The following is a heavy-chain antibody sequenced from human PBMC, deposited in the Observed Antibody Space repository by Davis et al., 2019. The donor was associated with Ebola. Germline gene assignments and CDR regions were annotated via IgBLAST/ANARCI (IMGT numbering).Heavy chain of an antibody. CDR2: ISWNSGSI. D-gene: IGHD2-15*01. V-gene: IGHV3-23*01. CDR1: GFTFSSYA. Sequence: GESLKISCAASGFTFSSYAMSWVRQAPGKGLEWVSGISWNSGSIGYADSVKGRFTISRDNSKNTLYLQMNSLRAEDTAVYYCASLSLEYCSGGSCYSNDAFDIWGQGTMVTVSS. CDR3: ASLSLEYCSGGSCYSNDAFDI. J-gene: IGHJ3*02.